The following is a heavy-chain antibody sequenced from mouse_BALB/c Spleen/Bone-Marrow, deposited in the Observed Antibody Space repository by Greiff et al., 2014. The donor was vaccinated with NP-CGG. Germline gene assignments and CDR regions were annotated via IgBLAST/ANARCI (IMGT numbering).Heavy chain of an antibody. V-gene: IGHV1-67*01. CDR2: ISTYSGNT. J-gene: IGHJ3*01. Sequence: QVQLQQPGPELVRPGVSVKISCKGSGYTFTDYAMHWVKQSHAKSLEWIGIISTYSGNTNYNQKFKGKATVTVDKSSSTAYMELARLTSEDSAIYYCARSGYGYDWFAYWGQGTLVTVSA. CDR1: GYTFTDYA. CDR3: ARSGYGYDWFAY. D-gene: IGHD2-2*01.